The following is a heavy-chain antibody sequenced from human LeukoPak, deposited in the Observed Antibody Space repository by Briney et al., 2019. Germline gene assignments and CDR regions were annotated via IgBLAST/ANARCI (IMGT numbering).Heavy chain of an antibody. D-gene: IGHD3-16*02. Sequence: GESLKISCKGSGYSFTSYWIGWVRQMPGKGLEWMGIIYPGDSDTRYNPSFQGQVTISADKSISTAYLQWSSLKASDTAMYYCARQDDYVWGSYRPFDYWGQGTLVTVSS. J-gene: IGHJ4*02. CDR1: GYSFTSYW. V-gene: IGHV5-51*01. CDR2: IYPGDSDT. CDR3: ARQDDYVWGSYRPFDY.